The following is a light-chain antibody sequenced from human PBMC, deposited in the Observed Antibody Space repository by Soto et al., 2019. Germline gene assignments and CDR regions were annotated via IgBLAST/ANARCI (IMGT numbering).Light chain of an antibody. V-gene: IGKV3-11*01. CDR1: QSVSSY. CDR3: QQRSNWLSIT. Sequence: EIVLTQSPATLSLSPGERATLSCRASQSVSSYLALYQQRPGQAPRLLIYDASNRATGIPARFSGSGSGTDFTLTISSLQPEDIAVYYCQQRSNWLSITFGQGTRLEI. J-gene: IGKJ5*01. CDR2: DAS.